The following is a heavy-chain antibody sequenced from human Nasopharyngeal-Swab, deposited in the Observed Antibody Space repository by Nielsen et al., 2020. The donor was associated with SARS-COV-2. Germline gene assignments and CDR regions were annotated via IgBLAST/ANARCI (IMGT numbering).Heavy chain of an antibody. V-gene: IGHV3-23*01. J-gene: IGHJ5*02. CDR2: MSGRGDNT. CDR1: GFTFTSYA. D-gene: IGHD2-15*01. CDR3: AKDSGAGFCDDGSCFPTNH. Sequence: GESLKVSCVASGFTFTSYAMNWVRHAPGKGLEWVSGMSGRGDNTYYAESVKGRFTISRDTSKNTLYLQMNGLRAEDTAVYYCAKDSGAGFCDDGSCFPTNHWGQGTLVTVSS.